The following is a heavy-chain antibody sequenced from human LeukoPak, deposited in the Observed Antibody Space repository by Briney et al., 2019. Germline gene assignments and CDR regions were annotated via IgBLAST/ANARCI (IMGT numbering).Heavy chain of an antibody. CDR1: GFTVSSNH. J-gene: IGHJ6*03. Sequence: GGSLRLSCAISGFTVSSNHMSWVRQAPGKGLEWVANIKQDGSEKYYVDSVKGRFTISRDNAKNSLYLQMNSLRAEDTAVYYCARYSGSFYYYYYYMDVWGKGTTVTVSS. D-gene: IGHD1-26*01. V-gene: IGHV3-7*01. CDR3: ARYSGSFYYYYYYMDV. CDR2: IKQDGSEK.